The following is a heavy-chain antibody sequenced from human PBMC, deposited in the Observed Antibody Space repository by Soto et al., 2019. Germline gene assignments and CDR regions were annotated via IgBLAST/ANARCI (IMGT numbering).Heavy chain of an antibody. Sequence: GGSLRLSCAASGFTFSNYGMSWLRQAPGKGLEWISAISGSEGTTYYRDSVKGRFIISRDNSKSTVYLRINSLKIEDTAVYYCAKATANVPWWFAPWGQGTLVNVSS. J-gene: IGHJ5*02. CDR1: GFTFSNYG. CDR3: AKATANVPWWFAP. D-gene: IGHD4-17*01. CDR2: ISGSEGTT. V-gene: IGHV3-23*01.